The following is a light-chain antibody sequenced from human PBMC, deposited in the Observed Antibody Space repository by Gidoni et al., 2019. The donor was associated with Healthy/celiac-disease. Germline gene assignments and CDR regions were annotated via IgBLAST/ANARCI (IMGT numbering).Light chain of an antibody. J-gene: IGKJ2*01. CDR1: QSVLYSSNNKNY. CDR2: WAS. CDR3: QQDYSTPYT. V-gene: IGKV4-1*01. Sequence: DLVMTQSPDSLAVSLGGRATINCKSSQSVLYSSNNKNYLAWYQQKPGQPPKLLIYWASTRESGVPDRFSGSGSGTDFTLTISSLQAEDVAVYYCQQDYSTPYTFGHGTKLEIK.